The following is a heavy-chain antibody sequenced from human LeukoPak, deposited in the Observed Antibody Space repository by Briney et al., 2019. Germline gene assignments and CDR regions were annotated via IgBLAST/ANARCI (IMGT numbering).Heavy chain of an antibody. Sequence: SETLSLTCTVSGGSISSGSYYWGWIRQPPGKGLEWIGSIYYSGSTYYNPSLKSRVTISVDTSKNQFSLKLSSVTAADTAVYYCARHEWVTTGKYYFDYWGQGTLVTVSS. D-gene: IGHD4-11*01. V-gene: IGHV4-39*01. J-gene: IGHJ4*02. CDR3: ARHEWVTTGKYYFDY. CDR1: GGSISSGSYY. CDR2: IYYSGST.